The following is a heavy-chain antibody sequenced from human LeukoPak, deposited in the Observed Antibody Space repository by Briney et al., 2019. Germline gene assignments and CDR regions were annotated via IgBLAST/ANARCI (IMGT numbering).Heavy chain of an antibody. CDR2: ISWNSGSI. CDR1: GFTFDDYA. D-gene: IGHD6-13*01. J-gene: IGHJ4*02. V-gene: IGHV3-9*03. CDR3: AKVGGSSWEGYFDY. Sequence: GGSLRLSCSASGFTFDDYAMHWVRQAPGKGLEWVSGISWNSGSIGYADSVKGRFTISRDNAKNSLYLQMNSLRAEDMALYYCAKVGGSSWEGYFDYWGQGTLVTVSS.